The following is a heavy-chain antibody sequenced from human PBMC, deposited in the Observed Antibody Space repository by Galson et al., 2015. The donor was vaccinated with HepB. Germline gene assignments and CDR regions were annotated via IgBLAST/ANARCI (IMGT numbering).Heavy chain of an antibody. CDR3: AKGRIVVVNYYFDY. CDR1: GFTFSSYA. CDR2: ISGSGGST. D-gene: IGHD3-22*01. J-gene: IGHJ4*02. V-gene: IGHV3-23*01. Sequence: SLRLSCAASGFTFSSYALSWVRRAPGKGLEWVSAISGSGGSTYYADSVKGRFTISRDNSKNTLYLQMNSLRAEDTAVYYCAKGRIVVVNYYFDYWGQGTLVTVSS.